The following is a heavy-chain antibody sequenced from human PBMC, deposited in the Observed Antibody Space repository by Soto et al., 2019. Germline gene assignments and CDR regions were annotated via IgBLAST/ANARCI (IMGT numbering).Heavy chain of an antibody. V-gene: IGHV1-18*04. Sequence: GXSXKVSFEASGYTXTSYGIGLVRQAPGQGLEWMGWISAYNGNTNYAQKLQVRVTMTTDTSTSTAYMELRSLRSDDTSVYYFARNNEDYVWGSYRYFDYWGQGTLGTVSS. CDR3: ARNNEDYVWGSYRYFDY. J-gene: IGHJ4*02. D-gene: IGHD3-16*02. CDR2: ISAYNGNT. CDR1: GYTXTSYG.